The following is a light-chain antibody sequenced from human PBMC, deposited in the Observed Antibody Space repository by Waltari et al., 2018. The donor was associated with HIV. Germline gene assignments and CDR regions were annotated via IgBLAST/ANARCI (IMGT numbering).Light chain of an antibody. CDR1: GCVFGCFNT. CDR3: CSFGPRTTWL. Sequence: PLPSPAPVSGSTGQAFTLPSPGTGCVFGCFNTLSCYRQTHPGTVPSLLIHDVNKRPSGISPRLSGSKSGSTASLTISGLQADDEAYYYCCSFGPRTTWLFGGGTKVTV. J-gene: IGLJ3*02. V-gene: IGLV2-23*02. CDR2: DVN.